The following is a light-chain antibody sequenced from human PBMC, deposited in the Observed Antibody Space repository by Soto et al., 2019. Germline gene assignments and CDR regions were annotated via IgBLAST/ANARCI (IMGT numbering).Light chain of an antibody. CDR2: KAS. CDR1: QTISSW. CDR3: QHYNSYSEA. V-gene: IGKV1-5*03. Sequence: ESKMTKSPSTLSGSVVDIVTITCRASQTISSWLAWYQQKPGKAPKLLIYKASTLKSGVPSRFSGSGSGTEFTLTISSLQPDDFATYYCQHYNSYSEAFGQGTKVDIK. J-gene: IGKJ1*01.